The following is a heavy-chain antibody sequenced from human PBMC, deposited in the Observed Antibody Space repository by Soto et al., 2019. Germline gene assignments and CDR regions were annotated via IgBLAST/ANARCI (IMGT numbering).Heavy chain of an antibody. CDR3: ARVGLGAYDY. CDR1: GGIFSNFA. V-gene: IGHV1-69*01. D-gene: IGHD6-19*01. J-gene: IGHJ4*02. Sequence: QVQLVQSGAEVKKPGSSGKVSCKASGGIFSNFAFNWMRQAPGQGLEWMGGIIPTLGTPHYAQKFLGRVTITADESTRTVYMEMSSLTVEDTAVYYCARVGLGAYDYWGQGTLVIVSS. CDR2: IIPTLGTP.